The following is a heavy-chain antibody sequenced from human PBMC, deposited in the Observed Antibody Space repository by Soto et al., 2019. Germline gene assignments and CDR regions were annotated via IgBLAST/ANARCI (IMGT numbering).Heavy chain of an antibody. CDR1: GFTFTNYA. V-gene: IGHV3-23*01. CDR2: VTRIGGDT. Sequence: EVQLLESGGDLVQPGGSLRLTCAASGFTFTNYAMSWVRQAPGRGLEWVSGVTRIGGDTYYADSVKGRFTISRDDSKNTVYLQLNRLRPEDTAVYYCPRDQGGSTHPWFDPWGQGTLVTVSS. D-gene: IGHD3-16*01. CDR3: PRDQGGSTHPWFDP. J-gene: IGHJ5*02.